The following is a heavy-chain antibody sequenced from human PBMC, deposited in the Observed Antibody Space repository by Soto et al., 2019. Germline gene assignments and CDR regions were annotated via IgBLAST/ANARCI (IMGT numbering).Heavy chain of an antibody. D-gene: IGHD3-9*01. CDR3: AAAYYDILTGYYHNASDI. CDR2: ISGSGGST. Sequence: PGGALRLSCAASGFTFSSYSMSWVRQAPGKGLEWVSAISGSGGSTYYADSVKGRFTISRDNSKNTLYLQMNSLRAEDTAVYYCAAAYYDILTGYYHNASDIWGQGTMVTVSS. V-gene: IGHV3-23*01. CDR1: GFTFSSYS. J-gene: IGHJ3*02.